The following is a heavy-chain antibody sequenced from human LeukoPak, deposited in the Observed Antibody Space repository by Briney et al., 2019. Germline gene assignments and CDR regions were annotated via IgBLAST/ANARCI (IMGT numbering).Heavy chain of an antibody. CDR2: INAYSDNM. V-gene: IGHV1-18*01. D-gene: IGHD6-13*01. CDR3: ARDSRSAWYGHLDH. Sequence: GASVKVSCKASGYTFTTYGISWVRQAPGQGLEWMGWINAYSDNMNYAPKLQDRVTLTTDTSTSTVYMELRSLRSDDTAVYYCARDSRSAWYGHLDHWGQGTLVTASS. CDR1: GYTFTTYG. J-gene: IGHJ4*02.